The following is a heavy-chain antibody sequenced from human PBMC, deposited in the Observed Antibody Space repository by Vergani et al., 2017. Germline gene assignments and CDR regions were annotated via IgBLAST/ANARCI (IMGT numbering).Heavy chain of an antibody. D-gene: IGHD2-21*01. Sequence: QVQLVESGGGVVQPGRSLRLSCAASGFTFSSYGMHWVRQAPGKGLEWVAVIWYDGSNKYYADSVKGRFTISRDNSKNTLYLQMNSLRAEDTAVYYCARDWSSAXLWWWGQGTLVTVSS. CDR3: ARDWSSAXLWW. CDR1: GFTFSSYG. V-gene: IGHV3-33*01. J-gene: IGHJ4*02. CDR2: IWYDGSNK.